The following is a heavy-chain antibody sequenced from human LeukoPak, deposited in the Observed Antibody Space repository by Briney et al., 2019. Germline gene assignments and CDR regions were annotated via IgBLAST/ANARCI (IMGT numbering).Heavy chain of an antibody. CDR2: INPNSGGT. D-gene: IGHD4-17*01. V-gene: IGHV1-2*02. J-gene: IGHJ4*02. CDR3: AREVYCDSSFDY. Sequence: ASVKVSCKASGYSFSDNYMHWVRQAPGQGPEWMGWINPNSGGTEYSQKFQGRVTMTRDTSISTVYLELGRLRSDDTAVYYCAREVYCDSSFDYWGQGTLLTVSS. CDR1: GYSFSDNY.